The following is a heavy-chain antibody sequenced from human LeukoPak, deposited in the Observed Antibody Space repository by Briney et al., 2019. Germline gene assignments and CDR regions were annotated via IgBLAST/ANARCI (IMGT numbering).Heavy chain of an antibody. CDR1: GFSITAYT. V-gene: IGHV4-59*01. D-gene: IGHD3-22*01. CDR2: ISSSGRT. Sequence: ASETLSLTCTVSGFSITAYTWNWIRQSPGKGLEWIGYISSSGRTDYNPSLKSRVTVSLDTSKNQFSLILISLTAADTAVYYCARRYYEPFESWGPGTLVTVSS. J-gene: IGHJ4*02. CDR3: ARRYYEPFES.